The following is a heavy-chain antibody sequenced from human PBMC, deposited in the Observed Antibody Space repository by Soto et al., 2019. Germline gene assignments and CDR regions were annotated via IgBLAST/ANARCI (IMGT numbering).Heavy chain of an antibody. CDR3: ASDIVVVPAAKDAFDI. CDR2: ISSSSSTI. CDR1: GFTFSSYS. Sequence: PGGSLRLSCAASGFTFSSYSMNWVRQAPGKGLEWVSYISSSSSTIYYADSVKGRFTISRDNAKNSLYLKMKSMRAEDTALYYCASDIVVVPAAKDAFDIWGQGTMVTVSS. D-gene: IGHD2-2*01. J-gene: IGHJ3*02. V-gene: IGHV3-48*01.